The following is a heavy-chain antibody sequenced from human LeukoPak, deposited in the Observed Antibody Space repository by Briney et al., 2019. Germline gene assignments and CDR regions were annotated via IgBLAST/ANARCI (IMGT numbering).Heavy chain of an antibody. V-gene: IGHV3-23*01. CDR1: GFPFTSYA. CDR2: ISGSGGTT. Sequence: GGSLRLSCAASGFPFTSYAMSWVRQAPGKGLEWVSAISGSGGTTNYADSVKGRFTTSRDNAKNSLYLQMNSLRAEDTAVYYCARVGSIAAAGTPDYWGQGTLVTVSS. CDR3: ARVGSIAAAGTPDY. J-gene: IGHJ4*02. D-gene: IGHD6-13*01.